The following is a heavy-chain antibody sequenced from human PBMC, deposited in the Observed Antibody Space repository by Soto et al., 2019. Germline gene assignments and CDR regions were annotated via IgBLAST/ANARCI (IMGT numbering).Heavy chain of an antibody. V-gene: IGHV1-2*02. CDR2: INPNSGGT. J-gene: IGHJ3*02. CDR3: ARESSGSPDAFEI. Sequence: ASVKGSCKASGGTFSSYAISWVRQAPGQGLEWMGWINPNSGGTNYAQKFQGRVTMTRDTSISTAYMELRRLRSDDTAVYYCARESSGSPDAFEIWGQGTMVT. D-gene: IGHD1-26*01. CDR1: GGTFSSYA.